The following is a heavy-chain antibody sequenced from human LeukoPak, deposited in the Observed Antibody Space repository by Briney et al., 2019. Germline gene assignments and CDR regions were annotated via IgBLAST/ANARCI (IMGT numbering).Heavy chain of an antibody. V-gene: IGHV3-7*03. J-gene: IGHJ4*02. CDR2: RNEDGSVK. Sequence: GGSLRLSCAASGFTFNYYWMSWVRQAPGKGLDWVANRNEDGSVKHYVDSVKGRFTISRDNAKNSVYLHMNSLRAEDTAVYYCATSAAAAGTEWGQGILVTVSS. CDR3: ATSAAAAGTE. D-gene: IGHD6-13*01. CDR1: GFTFNYYW.